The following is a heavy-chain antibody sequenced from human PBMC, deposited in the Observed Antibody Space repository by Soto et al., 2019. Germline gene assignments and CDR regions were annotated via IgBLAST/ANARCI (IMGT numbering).Heavy chain of an antibody. D-gene: IGHD6-25*01. CDR1: GLTFSSSW. CDR3: ARDLGYQTLDY. V-gene: IGHV3-7*01. J-gene: IGHJ4*02. Sequence: EVQLVESGGGLVQPGGSLRLSCAASGLTFSSSWMIWARQAPGKGLEWVTNIKQAGSEKYYLDSLKGQFTISRDNVKNSLDLQMNSLKAEDTAVYYCARDLGYQTLDYWGQATLVTVSS. CDR2: IKQAGSEK.